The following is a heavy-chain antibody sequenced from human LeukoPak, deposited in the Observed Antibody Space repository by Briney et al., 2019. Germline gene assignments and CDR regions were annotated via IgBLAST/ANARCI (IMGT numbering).Heavy chain of an antibody. Sequence: SGTLSLTCAVYGGSFSGYYWSWIRQPPGKGLEWIGYIYYSGSTNYNPSLKSRVTISVDTSKNQFSLKLSSVTAADTAVYYCARVLRYYGGPYYFDYWGQGTLVTVSS. V-gene: IGHV4-59*01. J-gene: IGHJ4*02. D-gene: IGHD4-23*01. CDR2: IYYSGST. CDR1: GGSFSGYY. CDR3: ARVLRYYGGPYYFDY.